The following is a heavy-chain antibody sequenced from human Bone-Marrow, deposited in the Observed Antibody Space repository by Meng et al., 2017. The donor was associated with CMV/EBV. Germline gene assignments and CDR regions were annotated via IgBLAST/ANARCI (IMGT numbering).Heavy chain of an antibody. CDR1: GFTFSSYW. D-gene: IGHD3-3*01. CDR3: ARGLYDFWSGYRITYDD. J-gene: IGHJ4*02. Sequence: GESLKISCAASGFTFSSYWMSWVRQAPGKGLEWVANIKQDGSEKYYVDSVKGRFTISRDNAKNSLYLQMNSLRAEDTAVYYCARGLYDFWSGYRITYDDWGQGTLVTVSS. V-gene: IGHV3-7*04. CDR2: IKQDGSEK.